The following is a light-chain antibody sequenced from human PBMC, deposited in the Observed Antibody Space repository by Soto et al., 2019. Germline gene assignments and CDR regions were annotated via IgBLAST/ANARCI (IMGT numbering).Light chain of an antibody. V-gene: IGLV2-18*01. CDR3: SLYTSENAYV. Sequence: QSVLAQPPSVSGSPGQSVTISCTGTSTDFVSYNRVSWYQQPPGTAPKLMIYEVSKRPSGVPDRFSGSKSGNTASLTISGLQDAEEADYYCSLYTSENAYVFGTGTKVTVL. J-gene: IGLJ1*01. CDR1: STDFVSYNR. CDR2: EVS.